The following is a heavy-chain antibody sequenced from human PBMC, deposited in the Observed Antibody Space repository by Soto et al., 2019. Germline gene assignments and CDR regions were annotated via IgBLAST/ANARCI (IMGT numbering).Heavy chain of an antibody. Sequence: GGSMRLSCAASGFTFSSYEMHWVRQAPGKGLEWVSYISSSGSTIYYADSVKGRFTISRDNAKNSLYLQMNSLRAEDTAVYYWARDGGYCSCTSCSYYYGMDVWGQGTTVTVSS. CDR2: ISSSGSTI. CDR3: ARDGGYCSCTSCSYYYGMDV. J-gene: IGHJ6*02. CDR1: GFTFSSYE. D-gene: IGHD2-2*01. V-gene: IGHV3-48*03.